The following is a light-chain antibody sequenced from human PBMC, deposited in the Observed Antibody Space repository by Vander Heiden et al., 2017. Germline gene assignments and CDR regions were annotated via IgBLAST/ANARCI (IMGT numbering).Light chain of an antibody. CDR1: QSISSY. V-gene: IGKV1-39*01. CDR3: QQNDSTPPYT. J-gene: IGKJ2*01. CDR2: AAA. Sequence: DIQMTQSPSSLSESVGDRVTITCRARQSISSYLNWYQQKPGKAPKLLIYAAASLQSGVPSRFSGSGYGTDFTLTTSSRHPEDFAAYYYQQNDSTPPYTFGPGTKLEIK.